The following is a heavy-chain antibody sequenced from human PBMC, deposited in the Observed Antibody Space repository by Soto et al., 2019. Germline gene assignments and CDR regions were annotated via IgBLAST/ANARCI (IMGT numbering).Heavy chain of an antibody. D-gene: IGHD1-26*01. V-gene: IGHV1-18*01. Sequence: QVKLVQSGAEVKKPGASVKVSCKAFGYTFTSYGITWVRPAPGQGLEWTGWISTSHGYTSYAQKVQGRVTMTRDTATSTAYMELRSLRSDDTAVYYCVKDRDLSGRLSGYWGQGSLVTVSS. CDR3: VKDRDLSGRLSGY. J-gene: IGHJ4*02. CDR2: ISTSHGYT. CDR1: GYTFTSYG.